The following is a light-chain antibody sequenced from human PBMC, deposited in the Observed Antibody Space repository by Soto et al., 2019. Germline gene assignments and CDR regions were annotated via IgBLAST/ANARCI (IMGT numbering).Light chain of an antibody. Sequence: EIVLTQSPATLSLSPGERATLSCRASQSVSSYLAWYQQKPGQAPRLLIYDASNRATGIPARFSGSGSGTDFTLTISSLEPEDFAVYYCQQRSNRGTCGGGTKVEIK. V-gene: IGKV3-11*01. J-gene: IGKJ4*01. CDR1: QSVSSY. CDR3: QQRSNRGT. CDR2: DAS.